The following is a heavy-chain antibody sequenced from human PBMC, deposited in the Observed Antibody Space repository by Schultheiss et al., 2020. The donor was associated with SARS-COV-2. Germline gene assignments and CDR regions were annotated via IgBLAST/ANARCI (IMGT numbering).Heavy chain of an antibody. V-gene: IGHV3-30*03. Sequence: GGSLRLSCAASGFTFSSYGMHWVRQAPGKGLEWVAVISYDGSNKYYADSVKGRFTISRDNSKNTLYLQMNSLRPEDTAVYYCARDLGETYFNFQHWGQGTLVTVSS. CDR2: ISYDGSNK. CDR3: ARDLGETYFNFQH. D-gene: IGHD2/OR15-2a*01. CDR1: GFTFSSYG. J-gene: IGHJ1*01.